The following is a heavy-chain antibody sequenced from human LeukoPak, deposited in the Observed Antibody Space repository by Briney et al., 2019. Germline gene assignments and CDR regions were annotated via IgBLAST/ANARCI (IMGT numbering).Heavy chain of an antibody. D-gene: IGHD2-15*01. CDR2: INHSGST. J-gene: IGHJ5*02. CDR3: ARRVPHSDFFDA. CDR1: GGSFSGYY. V-gene: IGHV4-34*01. Sequence: SEALSLTCAVYGGSFSGYYWSWIRQPPGKGLEWIGEINHSGSTNYNPSLKSRVTISVDSSKNQFSLKLNSLTAADTAVYYCARRVPHSDFFDAWGQGTLVTVSS.